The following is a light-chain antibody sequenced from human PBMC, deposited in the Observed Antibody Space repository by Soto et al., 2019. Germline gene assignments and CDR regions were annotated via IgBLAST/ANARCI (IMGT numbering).Light chain of an antibody. CDR1: QGISSY. CDR2: AAS. Sequence: AIRMTQSPYSLSASTGDRVTITCRASQGISSYLAWYQQKPGKAPKLLIYAASTLQSGVPSRFSGSGSGTDFTLTISCLQSEDFATYYCQQYYSYPPTFGQGTKV. J-gene: IGKJ1*01. V-gene: IGKV1-8*01. CDR3: QQYYSYPPT.